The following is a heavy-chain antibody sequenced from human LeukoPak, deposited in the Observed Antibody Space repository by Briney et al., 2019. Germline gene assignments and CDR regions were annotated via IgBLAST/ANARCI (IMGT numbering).Heavy chain of an antibody. Sequence: ASVKVSCKASGYTFTSYDINWVRQATGRGLEWMGWMNPNSGNTGYAQKFQGRVTITRNTSISTAYMELSSLRSEDTAVYYCARNARYCSSTSCSSNWFDPWGQGTLVTVSS. J-gene: IGHJ5*02. D-gene: IGHD2-2*01. CDR2: MNPNSGNT. V-gene: IGHV1-8*03. CDR3: ARNARYCSSTSCSSNWFDP. CDR1: GYTFTSYD.